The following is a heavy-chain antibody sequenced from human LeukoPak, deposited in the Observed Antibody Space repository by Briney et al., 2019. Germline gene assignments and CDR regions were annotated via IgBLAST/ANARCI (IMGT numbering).Heavy chain of an antibody. Sequence: ASVKVSCKASGYTFTSYYMHWVRQAPGQGLEWMGIINPSGGSTSYAQKFQGRVTMTRDTSTSTVYMELSSLRSEDTAVYYCATRTYYVSSGYYLTHDAFDIWGQGTMVTVSS. CDR1: GYTFTSYY. CDR2: INPSGGST. J-gene: IGHJ3*02. CDR3: ATRTYYVSSGYYLTHDAFDI. D-gene: IGHD3-22*01. V-gene: IGHV1-46*01.